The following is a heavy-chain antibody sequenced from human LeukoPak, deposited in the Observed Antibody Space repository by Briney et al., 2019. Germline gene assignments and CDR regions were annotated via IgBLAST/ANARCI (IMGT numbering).Heavy chain of an antibody. Sequence: GASVKVSRKASGYTFTGYYMHWVRQAPGQGLEWMGWINPNSGGTNYAQKFQGRVTMTRDTSISTAYMELSRLRSDDTAVYYCARDSCSGGSCYSLDAFDIWGQGTMVTVSS. CDR3: ARDSCSGGSCYSLDAFDI. CDR2: INPNSGGT. CDR1: GYTFTGYY. J-gene: IGHJ3*02. V-gene: IGHV1-2*02. D-gene: IGHD2-15*01.